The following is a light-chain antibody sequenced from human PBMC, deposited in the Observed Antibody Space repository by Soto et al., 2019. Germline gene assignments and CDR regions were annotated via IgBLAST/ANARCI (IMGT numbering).Light chain of an antibody. CDR1: QSLVHSDGNTY. J-gene: IGKJ1*01. Sequence: DIVMTQTPPSSPVALGQPASISCRSSQSLVHSDGNTYLSWLHQRPGEPPRLLSYKISNRFSGVPDRVSGSEAGTDFTLDISRVEAEDVGVYYSIQSTQFPRTFGQGTKVQI. CDR2: KIS. V-gene: IGKV2-24*01. CDR3: IQSTQFPRT.